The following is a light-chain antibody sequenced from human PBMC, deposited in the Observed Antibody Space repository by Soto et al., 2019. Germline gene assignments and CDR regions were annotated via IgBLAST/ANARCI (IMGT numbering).Light chain of an antibody. CDR3: QQFGNSPYT. CDR2: TTS. V-gene: IGKV3-20*01. CDR1: HSVTHF. J-gene: IGKJ2*01. Sequence: EVVLTQSPDTLSLSPGESATLSCRASHSVTHFLAWYHQKPGQAPRLLIHTTSNRPSGIPDIFRGSRSGTDFSLTITRLEPEDSGVYYCQQFGNSPYTFGQVTKLEI.